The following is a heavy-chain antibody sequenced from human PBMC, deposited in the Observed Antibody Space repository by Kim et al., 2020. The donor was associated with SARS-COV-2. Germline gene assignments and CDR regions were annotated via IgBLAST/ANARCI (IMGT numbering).Heavy chain of an antibody. CDR2: INTNTGNP. Sequence: ASVKVSCKASGYTFTSYAMNWVRQAPGQGLEWMGWINTNTGNPTYAQGFTGRFVFSLDTSVSTAYLQISSLKAEDTAVYYCAREASSSWYVEGFDYWGQGTLVTVSS. D-gene: IGHD6-13*01. CDR1: GYTFTSYA. J-gene: IGHJ4*02. CDR3: AREASSSWYVEGFDY. V-gene: IGHV7-4-1*02.